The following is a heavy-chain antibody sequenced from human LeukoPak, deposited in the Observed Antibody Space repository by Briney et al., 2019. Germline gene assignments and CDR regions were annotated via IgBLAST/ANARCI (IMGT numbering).Heavy chain of an antibody. V-gene: IGHV7-4-1*02. CDR1: GYTFTSYA. CDR2: INTNTGNP. Sequence: ASVTVSCKASGYTFTSYAMNWVRQAPGQGLEWMGWINTNTGNPTYAQGFTGRFVFSLDTSVSTAYLQISSLKAEDTAVYYCARGNGVVGVVVAANFDYWGQGTLVTVSS. J-gene: IGHJ4*02. D-gene: IGHD2-15*01. CDR3: ARGNGVVGVVVAANFDY.